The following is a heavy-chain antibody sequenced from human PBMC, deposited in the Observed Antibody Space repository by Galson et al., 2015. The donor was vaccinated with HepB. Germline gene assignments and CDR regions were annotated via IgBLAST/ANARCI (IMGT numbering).Heavy chain of an antibody. CDR2: ISWNSGSI. V-gene: IGHV3-9*01. J-gene: IGHJ4*02. CDR3: AKDSEHAVAGNSDY. D-gene: IGHD6-19*01. Sequence: SLRLSCAASGFTFDDYAMHWVRQAPGKGLEWVSGISWNSGSIGYADSVKGRFTISRDNAKNSLYLQMNSLRAEDTALYYCAKDSEHAVAGNSDYWGQGTLVTVSS. CDR1: GFTFDDYA.